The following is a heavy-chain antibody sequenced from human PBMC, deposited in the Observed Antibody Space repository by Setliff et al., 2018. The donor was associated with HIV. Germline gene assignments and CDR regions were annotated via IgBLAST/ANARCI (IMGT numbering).Heavy chain of an antibody. D-gene: IGHD3-22*01. CDR2: IFYSGST. CDR1: GGSISSSSYY. V-gene: IGHV4-39*07. J-gene: IGHJ4*02. Sequence: SETLSLTCTVSGGSISSSSYYWGWIRQPPGKGLEWIGSIFYSGSTYYNPSLKSRVTISVDTSKNQFSLKLSSVTAADTAVYYCARGPMIPPFGYLDYWGQGTLVTVSS. CDR3: ARGPMIPPFGYLDY.